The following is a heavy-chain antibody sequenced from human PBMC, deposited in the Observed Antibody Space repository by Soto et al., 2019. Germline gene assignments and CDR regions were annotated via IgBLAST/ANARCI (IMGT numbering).Heavy chain of an antibody. V-gene: IGHV1-18*01. J-gene: IGHJ4*02. Sequence: QVHLVQSGAELKKHGASVTVSFKGSGYAFTTYGITWVRQAPGQGLEWMGWISAHSGNTNYAQKLQGRVTVTRDTSTSTAYMELRSLRSDDTAVYYCARGRYGDYWGQGALVTVSS. CDR2: ISAHSGNT. D-gene: IGHD1-1*01. CDR1: GYAFTTYG. CDR3: ARGRYGDY.